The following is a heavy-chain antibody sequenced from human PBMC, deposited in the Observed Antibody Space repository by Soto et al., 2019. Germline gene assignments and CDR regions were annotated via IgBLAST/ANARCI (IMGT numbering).Heavy chain of an antibody. J-gene: IGHJ4*02. V-gene: IGHV3-23*01. CDR3: AKGWSDYFDC. Sequence: PGGSLRLSCAASGFTFSNYAMSWIRQAPGMGLEWVSAVSGSGSSTYYADSVKGRFTISRDNSKNALYLQMNSLRAEDTAVYYCAKGWSDYFDCWGQGALVTVSS. D-gene: IGHD2-15*01. CDR2: VSGSGSST. CDR1: GFTFSNYA.